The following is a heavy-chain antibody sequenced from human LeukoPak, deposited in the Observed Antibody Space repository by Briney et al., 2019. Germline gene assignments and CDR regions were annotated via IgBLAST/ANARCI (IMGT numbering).Heavy chain of an antibody. D-gene: IGHD1-26*01. CDR3: ARAPIVGASFDY. CDR2: IIPILGIA. V-gene: IGHV1-69*04. CDR1: GGTFSSYA. Sequence: GASVKVSCKASGGTFSSYAISWVRQAPGQGLEWMGRIIPILGIANYAQKFQGRVTITADKSTSTAYMELSSLRSEDTAVYYCARAPIVGASFDYWGQGTLVTVSS. J-gene: IGHJ4*02.